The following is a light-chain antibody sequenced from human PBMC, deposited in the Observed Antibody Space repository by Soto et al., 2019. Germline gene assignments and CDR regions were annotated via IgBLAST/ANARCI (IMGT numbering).Light chain of an antibody. V-gene: IGKV1-27*01. J-gene: IGKJ1*01. CDR1: QGISNY. CDR3: QKYNSAPRT. Sequence: DIHMTQSPSSLSASVGDRVTITCRARQGISNYLAWYQQKPGKVPKLLIYAASTLQSGVPSRFSGSGSGTDFTLTISSLQPEDVATYYCQKYNSAPRTFGQGTKVEIK. CDR2: AAS.